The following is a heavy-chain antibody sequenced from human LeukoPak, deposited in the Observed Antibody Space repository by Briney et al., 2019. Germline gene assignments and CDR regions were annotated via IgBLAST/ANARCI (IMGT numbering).Heavy chain of an antibody. D-gene: IGHD3-9*01. CDR3: VIWGENVFLTGCYVPDY. V-gene: IGHV3-23*01. J-gene: IGHJ4*02. CDR2: ITGSGTNT. Sequence: GGSLRLSCVASGFTFSNYAMSWVRQAPGKGLEWVSAITGSGTNTYYAVSLKGRFTISRDNSKNTVFLQMNSLRHEDTAIYYCVIWGENVFLTGCYVPDYLGQGTLVAVSS. CDR1: GFTFSNYA.